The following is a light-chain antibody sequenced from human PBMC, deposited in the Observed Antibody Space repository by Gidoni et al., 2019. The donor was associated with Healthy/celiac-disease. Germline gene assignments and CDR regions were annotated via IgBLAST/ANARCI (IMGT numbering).Light chain of an antibody. CDR3: QQYNSYPYT. J-gene: IGKJ2*01. CDR1: QSISSW. V-gene: IGKV1-5*03. CDR2: KAS. Sequence: DLQMTQSPSTLSASVGDRVTITCRASQSISSWLAWYQQKPGKAPKLLIYKASSLETGVPSRFSGSGSGTDFTLTISSLQPDDFATYYCQQYNSYPYTFGQGTKLEIK.